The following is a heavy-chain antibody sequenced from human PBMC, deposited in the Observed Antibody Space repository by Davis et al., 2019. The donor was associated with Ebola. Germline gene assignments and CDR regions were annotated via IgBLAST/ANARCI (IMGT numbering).Heavy chain of an antibody. Sequence: GESLKISCTASGFTFTSAWMSWVRQAPGKGLEWVGRIKSKISGGTINYAAPVKGRFTISRDDSKNTLYLQMNSLRAEDTAVYYCAKDQHYYDSSGYYSDAFDIWGQGTMVTVSS. D-gene: IGHD3-22*01. V-gene: IGHV3-15*01. CDR2: IKSKISGGTI. J-gene: IGHJ3*02. CDR1: GFTFTSAW. CDR3: AKDQHYYDSSGYYSDAFDI.